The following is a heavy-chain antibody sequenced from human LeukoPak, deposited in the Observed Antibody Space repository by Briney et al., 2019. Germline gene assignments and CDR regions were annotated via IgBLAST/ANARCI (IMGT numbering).Heavy chain of an antibody. V-gene: IGHV4-39*01. J-gene: IGHJ4*02. CDR3: ARLRGGYYDILTGYRWDY. D-gene: IGHD3-9*01. CDR1: GGSISSSSYY. CDR2: IYYSGST. Sequence: SETLSLTCTVSGGSISSSSYYWGLIRQPPGKGLEWIGSIYYSGSTYYNPSLKSRVTISVDTSKNQFSLKLSSVTAADTAVYYCARLRGGYYDILTGYRWDYWGQGTLVTVSS.